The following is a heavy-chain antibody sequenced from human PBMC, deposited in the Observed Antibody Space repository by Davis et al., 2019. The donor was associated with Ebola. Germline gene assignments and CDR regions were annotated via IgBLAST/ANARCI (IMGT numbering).Heavy chain of an antibody. CDR3: ARDHSRYSGSTHAFDI. CDR1: GFTFSSYS. Sequence: GESLKISCAASGFTFSSYSMNWVRQAPGKGLEWVSYISSSSSTIYYADSVKDRFTISRNNAKNSLYLQMNSLRDEDTAVYYCARDHSRYSGSTHAFDIWGQGTMVTVSS. V-gene: IGHV3-48*02. J-gene: IGHJ3*02. D-gene: IGHD1-26*01. CDR2: ISSSSSTI.